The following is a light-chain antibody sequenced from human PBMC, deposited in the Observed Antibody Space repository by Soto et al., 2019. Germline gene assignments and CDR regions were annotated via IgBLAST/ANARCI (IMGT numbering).Light chain of an antibody. CDR2: AAS. Sequence: DIQMTQSPSSVSASVGDRVTITCRASQGSGSWLAWYQQKPGKVPKLLIYAASTLQSGVPSRFSGSGSGTDFSLTINNLQPEDFAIYYCQQAKNFPVTFGQGTRLEIK. V-gene: IGKV1D-12*01. J-gene: IGKJ5*01. CDR1: QGSGSW. CDR3: QQAKNFPVT.